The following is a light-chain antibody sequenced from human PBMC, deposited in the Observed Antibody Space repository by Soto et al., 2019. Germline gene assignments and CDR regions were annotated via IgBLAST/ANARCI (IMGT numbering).Light chain of an antibody. CDR3: SSYTTSGSLV. J-gene: IGLJ2*01. V-gene: IGLV2-14*01. Sequence: QSALTQPASVSGSPGQSITISCTGTSSDVGSYNYVSWYQQHPGKAPKLMIYDVSNWPSGVSNRFSGSKSGNTASLTISGLQAEDEADYYCSSYTTSGSLVFGGGTKLTVL. CDR2: DVS. CDR1: SSDVGSYNY.